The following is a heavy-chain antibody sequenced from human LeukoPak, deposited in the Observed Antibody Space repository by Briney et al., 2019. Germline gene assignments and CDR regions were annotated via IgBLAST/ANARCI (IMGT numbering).Heavy chain of an antibody. D-gene: IGHD3-10*01. CDR2: IYHSGST. Sequence: SETLSLTCAVSGGSSSSGGYSWSWIRQPPGKGLEWIGYIYHSGSTYYNPSLKSRVTISVDRSKNQFSLKLSSVTAADTAVYYCARDSPYYYGSGSYLYYFDYWGQGTLVTVSS. J-gene: IGHJ4*02. V-gene: IGHV4-30-2*01. CDR3: ARDSPYYYGSGSYLYYFDY. CDR1: GGSSSSGGYS.